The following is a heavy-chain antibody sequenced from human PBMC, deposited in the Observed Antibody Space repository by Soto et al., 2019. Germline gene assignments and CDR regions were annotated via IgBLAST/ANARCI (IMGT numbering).Heavy chain of an antibody. CDR1: SGSFSSSNW. V-gene: IGHV4-4*02. CDR3: AKDSRLYDSANWFDP. D-gene: IGHD3-22*01. CDR2: IYHSGST. Sequence: SETLSLTSAVSSGSFSSSNWWSCVRRSPGKGLEWIGYIYHSGSTYYNQSIKSRVTISVDRSKNQSSLKLSSVTAADTAVYYCAKDSRLYDSANWFDPWGQGTLVTVSS. J-gene: IGHJ5*02.